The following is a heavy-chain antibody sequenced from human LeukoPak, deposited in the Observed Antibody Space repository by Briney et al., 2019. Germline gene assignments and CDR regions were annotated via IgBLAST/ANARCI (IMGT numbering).Heavy chain of an antibody. V-gene: IGHV4-39*01. D-gene: IGHD3-16*01. CDR1: GGSITAGNHH. J-gene: IGHJ5*01. CDR3: ARLNPGYVTAPHDS. Sequence: PSETLSLTCTVSGGSITAGNHHWGWIRQPPGKGLEWIGSVYYSGSIFSDTSHKSRVTISGDTSKNQFSLSLSSVTPADTAVYYCARLNPGYVTAPHDSWGQGMLVTVSS. CDR2: VYYSGSI.